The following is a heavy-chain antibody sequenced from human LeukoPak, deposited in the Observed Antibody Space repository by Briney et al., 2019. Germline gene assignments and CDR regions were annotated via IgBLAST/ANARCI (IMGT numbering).Heavy chain of an antibody. CDR2: ISGSGGST. V-gene: IGHV3-23*01. J-gene: IGHJ4*02. CDR1: GFTFSSYA. Sequence: PGGSLRLSCAASGFTFSSYAMSWVRQAPGKGLEWVSAISGSGGSTYYADSMKGRFTISRDNSKNTLYLQMNSLRAEDTAVYYCAKYGVAARCVDYWGQGTLVTVSS. D-gene: IGHD6-6*01. CDR3: AKYGVAARCVDY.